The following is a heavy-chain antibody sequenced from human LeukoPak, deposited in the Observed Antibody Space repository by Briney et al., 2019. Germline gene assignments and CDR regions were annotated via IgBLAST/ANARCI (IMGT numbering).Heavy chain of an antibody. D-gene: IGHD1-26*01. CDR1: GGTFSSYA. J-gene: IGHJ6*03. Sequence: ASVKVSCKASGGTFSSYAISWVRQAPGQGLEWMGGIIPIFGTANYAQKFQGRVTITTDESTSTAYMELSSLRSEDTAVYYCARSGSYIYYYYYMDVWGKGTTVTVSS. CDR2: IIPIFGTA. V-gene: IGHV1-69*05. CDR3: ARSGSYIYYYYYMDV.